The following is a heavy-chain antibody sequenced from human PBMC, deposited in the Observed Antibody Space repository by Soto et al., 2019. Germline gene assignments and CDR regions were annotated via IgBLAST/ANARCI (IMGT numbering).Heavy chain of an antibody. CDR2: ISYDGSNK. CDR3: AKVIGGEDSSSWYESD. V-gene: IGHV3-30*18. Sequence: GGSLRLSCAASGFTFSSYGMHWVRQAPGKGLEWVAVISYDGSNKYYADSVKGRFTISRDNSKNTLYLQMNSLRAEDTAVYYCAKVIGGEDSSSWYESDWGQGTLVTVSS. CDR1: GFTFSSYG. J-gene: IGHJ4*02. D-gene: IGHD6-13*01.